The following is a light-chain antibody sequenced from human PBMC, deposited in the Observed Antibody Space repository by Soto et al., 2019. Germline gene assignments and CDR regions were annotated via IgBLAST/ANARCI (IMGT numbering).Light chain of an antibody. Sequence: PGERATLSCRASQNVGTYIAWYQQKTGQAPRLLIYDASNRDTGIPDRFSGSGSGTGFTLTISSLQPEDFAIYYCRQRSTWRTFGQGTRLDIK. CDR3: RQRSTWRT. V-gene: IGKV3-11*01. CDR1: QNVGTY. CDR2: DAS. J-gene: IGKJ5*01.